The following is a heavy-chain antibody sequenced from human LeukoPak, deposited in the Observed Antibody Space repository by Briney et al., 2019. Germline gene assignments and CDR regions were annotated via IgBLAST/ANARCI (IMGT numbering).Heavy chain of an antibody. CDR1: GGSISSSNNYY. CDR3: ARARSGSGWYWFDP. Sequence: SETLSLTCSVSGGSISSSNNYYWGWIRQPPGKGLEWIGSIYYSGSTYYNTSLKSRVTISVDTSKNQFSLKLSSVTAADTAVYYCARARSGSGWYWFDPWGQGTLVIVSS. D-gene: IGHD6-19*01. CDR2: IYYSGST. J-gene: IGHJ5*02. V-gene: IGHV4-39*07.